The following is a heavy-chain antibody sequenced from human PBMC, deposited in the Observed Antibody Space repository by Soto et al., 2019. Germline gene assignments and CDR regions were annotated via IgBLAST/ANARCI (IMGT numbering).Heavy chain of an antibody. J-gene: IGHJ3*02. CDR1: GGTFSSYT. V-gene: IGHV1-69*02. CDR2: LIPILGIA. CDR3: ALGYCSRTSGYGGRVEAFDI. Sequence: QVQLVQSGAEVKKPGSSVKVSCKASGGTFSSYTISWVRQAPGQGLEWMGRLIPILGIANYAQKFQGRVTIAADKSTSTAYMELGSLRCADTAVYYCALGYCSRTSGYGGRVEAFDIWAQGTMVTVSS. D-gene: IGHD2-2*01.